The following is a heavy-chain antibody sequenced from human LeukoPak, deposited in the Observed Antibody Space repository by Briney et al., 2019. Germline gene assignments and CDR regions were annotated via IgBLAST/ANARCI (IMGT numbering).Heavy chain of an antibody. Sequence: GGSLRLSCAASGLTFSNYSMTWVRQAPGKGLFWVSGISAGGGSTYYADSVKGRFTISRDNSRNTLYLQMNSLRAEDTAVYYCAKDAAGPEYWGQGTLVTVSS. D-gene: IGHD6-13*01. V-gene: IGHV3-23*01. CDR2: ISAGGGST. CDR3: AKDAAGPEY. J-gene: IGHJ4*02. CDR1: GLTFSNYS.